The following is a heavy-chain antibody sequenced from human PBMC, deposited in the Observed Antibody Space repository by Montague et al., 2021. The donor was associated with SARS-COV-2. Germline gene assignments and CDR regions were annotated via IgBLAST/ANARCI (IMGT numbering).Heavy chain of an antibody. Sequence: QSGAEVKKSGESLRISCRGSGYDFTSYWISWVRQMPGKGLEWMGRVNPADSRTNYSPSFQGQVTISVDKSATTAYLQWSSLKASDTAIYYCARSQYCGSDCYSVHWGQGSLVTASS. CDR1: GYDFTSYW. D-gene: IGHD2-21*02. CDR3: ARSQYCGSDCYSVH. J-gene: IGHJ4*02. CDR2: VNPADSRT. V-gene: IGHV5-10-1*01.